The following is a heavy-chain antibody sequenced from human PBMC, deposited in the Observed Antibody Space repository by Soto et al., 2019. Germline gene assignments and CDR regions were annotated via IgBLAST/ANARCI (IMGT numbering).Heavy chain of an antibody. D-gene: IGHD6-13*01. CDR2: IYYSGST. CDR3: ARGWYSSSWYRWFDP. J-gene: IGHJ5*02. V-gene: IGHV4-59*01. Sequence: TVSGGSISSYYWSWIRQPPGKGLEWIGYIYYSGSTNYNPSLKSRVTISVDTSKNQFSLKLSSVTAADTAVYYCARGWYSSSWYRWFDPWGQGTLVTVS. CDR1: GGSISSYY.